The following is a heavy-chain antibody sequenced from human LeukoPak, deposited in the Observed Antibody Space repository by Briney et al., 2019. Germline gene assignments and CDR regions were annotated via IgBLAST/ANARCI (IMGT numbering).Heavy chain of an antibody. Sequence: GGSLRLSCAASGFTFSNSWMNWVRQAPGKGLEWVSSISASGSFKYFAASVRGRFTVSRDNAKNSLFLQMDSLRAEDTAVYYCARASEYYYHMDVWGKGTTVTVSS. CDR3: ARASEYYYHMDV. CDR1: GFTFSNSW. D-gene: IGHD2/OR15-2a*01. CDR2: ISASGSFK. V-gene: IGHV3-21*01. J-gene: IGHJ6*03.